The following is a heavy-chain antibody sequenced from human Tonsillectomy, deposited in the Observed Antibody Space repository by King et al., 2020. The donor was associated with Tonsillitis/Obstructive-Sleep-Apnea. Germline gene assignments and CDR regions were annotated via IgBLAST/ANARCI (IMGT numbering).Heavy chain of an antibody. CDR1: GFTFDDYG. Sequence: VQLVESGGGVVRPGGSLRLSCAASGFTFDDYGMSWVRQAPGKGLEWVSGINWNGGSTGYADSVKGRFTISRDNAKNSLYLQMNSLRAEDTALYYCARDPLRFLEWLSIGSDNYYYMDVWGKGTTVTVSS. CDR2: INWNGGST. CDR3: ARDPLRFLEWLSIGSDNYYYMDV. J-gene: IGHJ6*03. V-gene: IGHV3-20*04. D-gene: IGHD3-3*01.